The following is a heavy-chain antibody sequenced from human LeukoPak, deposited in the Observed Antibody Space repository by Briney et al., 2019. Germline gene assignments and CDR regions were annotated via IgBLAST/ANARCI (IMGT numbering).Heavy chain of an antibody. CDR1: GFTFSSYS. D-gene: IGHD3-22*01. CDR3: AKSEYYYDSSGYYAYYFDY. CDR2: ISSSSSTI. J-gene: IGHJ4*02. V-gene: IGHV3-48*02. Sequence: GGSLRLSCTASGFTFSSYSMNWVRQAPGKGLEWVSYISSSSSTIYYADSVKGRFTISRDNAKNSLYLQMSSLRDEDTAVYYCAKSEYYYDSSGYYAYYFDYWGQGTLVTVSS.